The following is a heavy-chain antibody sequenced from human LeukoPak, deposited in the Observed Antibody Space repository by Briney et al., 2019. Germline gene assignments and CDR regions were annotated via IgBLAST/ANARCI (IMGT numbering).Heavy chain of an antibody. V-gene: IGHV4-30-4*01. CDR1: GGSISSGDYY. CDR3: ARVLEYYYDSSGYDDAFDI. CDR2: IYYSGST. J-gene: IGHJ3*02. Sequence: PSETLSLTCTVSGGSISSGDYYWSWLRQPPGKGLEWIVYIYYSGSTYYNPSLKSRFTISVDTSKNQFSLKLSSVTAADTAVYYCARVLEYYYDSSGYDDAFDIWGQGTMVTVSS. D-gene: IGHD3-22*01.